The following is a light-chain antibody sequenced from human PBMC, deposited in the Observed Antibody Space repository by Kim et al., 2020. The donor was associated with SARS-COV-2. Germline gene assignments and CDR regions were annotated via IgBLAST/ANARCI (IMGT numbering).Light chain of an antibody. V-gene: IGLV3-19*01. CDR1: SLRSYY. Sequence: SSELTHDPVVSVALGQTVRITCQGDSLRSYYATWYQQKPRQAPVLVISGRNNRPSGIPDRFSGSASGNTASLTISGTQAEDEADFYCQSRDSGGRVMFGGGTQLTVL. CDR2: GRN. CDR3: QSRDSGGRVM. J-gene: IGLJ3*02.